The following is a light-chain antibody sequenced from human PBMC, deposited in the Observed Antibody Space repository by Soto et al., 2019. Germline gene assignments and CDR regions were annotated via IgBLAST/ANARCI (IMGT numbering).Light chain of an antibody. CDR2: AAS. Sequence: IQMTQSPTSLSASVGDRVTITCRASQDIRNFVAWYQQKPGKAPKLLIYAASTLQSGVPSRFSGNGSGTDFTLTINSLQPEDVATYSCQKYSSVPVFGPGTKVEIK. CDR1: QDIRNF. CDR3: QKYSSVPV. J-gene: IGKJ3*01. V-gene: IGKV1-27*01.